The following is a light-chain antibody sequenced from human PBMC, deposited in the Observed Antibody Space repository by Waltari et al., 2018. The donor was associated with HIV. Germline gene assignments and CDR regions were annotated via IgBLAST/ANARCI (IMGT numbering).Light chain of an antibody. CDR3: HQYGNPPFT. CDR1: QNVNNRY. V-gene: IGKV3-20*01. Sequence: DMVLTQSPGTLSLSPGEGATLSCRASQNVNNRYLAWYQLKPGQPPRLLIYAASNRAPGIPARFSGRGSGTDFTLTITRLEPEDFAVYTCHQYGNPPFTFGQGSKLEI. CDR2: AAS. J-gene: IGKJ2*01.